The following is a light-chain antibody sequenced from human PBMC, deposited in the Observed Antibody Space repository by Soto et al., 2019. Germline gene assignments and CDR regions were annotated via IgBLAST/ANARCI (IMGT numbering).Light chain of an antibody. CDR2: DAS. Sequence: EIVLTQSPGTLSLSPGERVNLSCRASQSVTSSQLAWYQQKPGQAPRLLIYDASNRATGIPDRFSGSGSGTDLSLTISTLEPEDCAVYYCQQYGSSPRTFGQGTKVEIK. J-gene: IGKJ1*01. V-gene: IGKV3-20*01. CDR1: QSVTSSQ. CDR3: QQYGSSPRT.